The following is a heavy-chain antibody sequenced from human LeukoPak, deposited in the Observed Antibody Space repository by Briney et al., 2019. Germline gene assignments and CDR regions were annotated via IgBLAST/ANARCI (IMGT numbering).Heavy chain of an antibody. Sequence: PGGSLRLSCAASGFTFSSYAMSWVRQAPGKGLEWVSAISGSGGSTYYADSVKGRFTISRDNAKNSLYLQMNSLRAEDTAVYYCARGGPTYYYYYGMDVWGQGTTVTVSS. CDR2: ISGSGGST. J-gene: IGHJ6*02. CDR1: GFTFSSYA. D-gene: IGHD5-12*01. CDR3: ARGGPTYYYYYGMDV. V-gene: IGHV3-23*01.